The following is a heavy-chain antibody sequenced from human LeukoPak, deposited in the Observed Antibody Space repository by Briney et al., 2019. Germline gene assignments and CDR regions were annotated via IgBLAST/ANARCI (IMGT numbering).Heavy chain of an antibody. V-gene: IGHV4-34*01. J-gene: IGHJ6*03. CDR1: GESFSGYY. D-gene: IGHD3-22*01. CDR2: INPGGST. Sequence: SETLSLTCAVYGESFSGYYWTWTRQSPGKGLEWIGEINPGGSTYFNPSLKSRLTISRDTSKNQFSLRLRSVTAADTGIYYCARGRQEISMIIVVMTAVSYYLDAWGKGTTVTVS. CDR3: ARGRQEISMIIVVMTAVSYYLDA.